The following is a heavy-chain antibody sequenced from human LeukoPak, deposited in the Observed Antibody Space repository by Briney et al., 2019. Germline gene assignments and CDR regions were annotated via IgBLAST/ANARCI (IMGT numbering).Heavy chain of an antibody. V-gene: IGHV1-2*02. CDR1: GYTFTGYY. J-gene: IGHJ6*02. CDR2: INPNSGGT. D-gene: IGHD5-12*01. Sequence: ASVKVSCKASGYTFTGYYMHWVRQAPGQGLEWMGWINPNSGGTNYAQKFQGRVTMTRDTSISTAYMELSRLRSDDTAVYYCARGTYTVATNYYYYGMDVWGQGTTVTVSS. CDR3: ARGTYTVATNYYYYGMDV.